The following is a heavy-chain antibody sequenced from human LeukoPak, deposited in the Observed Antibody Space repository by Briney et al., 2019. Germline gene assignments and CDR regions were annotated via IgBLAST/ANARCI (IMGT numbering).Heavy chain of an antibody. Sequence: SETLSLACTVSGGSISSYYWSWIRQPPGKGLEWIGYIYYSGSTNYNPSLKSRVTISVDTSKNQFSLKLSPVTAADTAVYYCARLHDGYRYGADYWGQGTLVTVSS. CDR2: IYYSGST. CDR1: GGSISSYY. D-gene: IGHD5-18*01. V-gene: IGHV4-59*08. CDR3: ARLHDGYRYGADY. J-gene: IGHJ4*02.